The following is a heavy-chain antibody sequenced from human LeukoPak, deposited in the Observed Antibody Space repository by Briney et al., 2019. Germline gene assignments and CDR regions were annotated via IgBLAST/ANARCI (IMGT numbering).Heavy chain of an antibody. CDR3: ARAKHLVVPAAVGYYYYYYYMDV. V-gene: IGHV4-39*07. J-gene: IGHJ6*03. CDR1: GGSISSSSYY. CDR2: IYYSGST. D-gene: IGHD2-2*01. Sequence: PSETLSLTCTVSGGSISSSSYYWGWIRQPPGKGLEWIGSIYYSGSTYYNPSLKSRVTISVDTSKNQFSLKMSSVTAADTAVYYCARAKHLVVPAAVGYYYYYYYMDVWGKGTTVTISS.